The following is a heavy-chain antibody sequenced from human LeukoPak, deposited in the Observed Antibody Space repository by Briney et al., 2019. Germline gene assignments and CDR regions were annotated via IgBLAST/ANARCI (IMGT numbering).Heavy chain of an antibody. CDR3: ATDLSLQKQWLVFDY. CDR2: FDPEDGET. D-gene: IGHD6-19*01. J-gene: IGHJ4*02. V-gene: IGHV1-24*01. CDR1: GYTLTELS. Sequence: ASVKVSCKVSGYTLTELSMHWVRQAPGKGLEWMGGFDPEDGETIYAQKFQGRVTMIEDTSTDTAYMELSSLRSEDTAVYYCATDLSLQKQWLVFDYWGQGTLVTVSS.